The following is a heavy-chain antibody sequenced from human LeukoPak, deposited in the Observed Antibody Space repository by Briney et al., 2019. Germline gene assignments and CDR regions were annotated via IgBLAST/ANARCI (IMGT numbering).Heavy chain of an antibody. CDR1: GFTFSSYW. CDR3: ARGLKF. CDR2: IKQDGSEK. V-gene: IGHV3-7*01. Sequence: GGSLRLSCAASGFTFSSYWVSWVRQAPGKGLEWVANIKQDGSEKYYVDSVKGRFTISRDNAKNSLYLQMNSLRAEDTAVYYCARGLKFWGQGTLVTVSS. J-gene: IGHJ4*02.